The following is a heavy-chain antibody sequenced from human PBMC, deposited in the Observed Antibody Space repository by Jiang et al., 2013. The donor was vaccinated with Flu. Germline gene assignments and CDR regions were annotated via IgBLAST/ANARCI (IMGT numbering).Heavy chain of an antibody. CDR2: IIPLFGTT. CDR1: GGIFSSSD. V-gene: IGHV1-69*01. J-gene: IGHJ4*02. CDR3: ARDLGVGALTY. D-gene: IGHD1-26*01. Sequence: GAEVKKPGSSVKVSCKASGGIFSSSDITWVRQAPGQGLEWMGGIIPLFGTTNHAQKFKGRITITADDSTNTAYMELSGLGSEDTAQYYCARDLGVGALTYWGQGTLATVSS.